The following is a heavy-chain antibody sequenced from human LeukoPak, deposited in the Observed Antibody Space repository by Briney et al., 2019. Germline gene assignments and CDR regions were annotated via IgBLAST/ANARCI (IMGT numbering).Heavy chain of an antibody. J-gene: IGHJ4*02. CDR2: VIHSGST. V-gene: IGHV4-34*12. D-gene: IGHD3-16*01. Sequence: SETLSLTCAVHGGSFSGYYWSWIRQPPGKGLEWIGEVIHSGSTNYNPSLKSRVTISVDTSKNQFSLKLSSVTAADTAVYYCARTRGMSYWGQGTLVTVSS. CDR3: ARTRGMSY. CDR1: GGSFSGYY.